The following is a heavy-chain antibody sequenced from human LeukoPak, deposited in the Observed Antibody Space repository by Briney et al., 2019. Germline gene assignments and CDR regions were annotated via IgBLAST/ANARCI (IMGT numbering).Heavy chain of an antibody. CDR2: ISGGGDIT. CDR1: RFTFSTYA. J-gene: IGHJ4*02. CDR3: AKEQVVSPPWVSYFDY. D-gene: IGHD1-26*01. Sequence: PGGSLRLSCAASRFTFSTYAMSWVRQTPGKGLEWVSVISGGGDITKYADSVKGRFTISRDNFENTVYLQMNSLRAEDTAVYYCAKEQVVSPPWVSYFDYWGQGALVTVSS. V-gene: IGHV3-23*01.